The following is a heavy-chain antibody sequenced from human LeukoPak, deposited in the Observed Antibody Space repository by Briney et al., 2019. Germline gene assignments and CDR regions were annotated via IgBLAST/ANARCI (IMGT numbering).Heavy chain of an antibody. Sequence: SETLSLTCTVSGGSISSGGYYWSWIRQPAGKGLEWIGRIYTSGSTNYNPSLKSRVTISVDTSKNQFSLKLSSVTAADTAVYYCARGTYCSSTSCYTTDAFDIWGQGTMVTVSS. V-gene: IGHV4-61*02. D-gene: IGHD2-2*02. CDR1: GGSISSGGYY. CDR2: IYTSGST. J-gene: IGHJ3*02. CDR3: ARGTYCSSTSCYTTDAFDI.